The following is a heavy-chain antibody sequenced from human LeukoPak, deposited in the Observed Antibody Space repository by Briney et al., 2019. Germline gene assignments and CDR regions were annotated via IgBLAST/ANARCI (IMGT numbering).Heavy chain of an antibody. CDR2: IYYSGST. Sequence: SETLSLTCTVSGGSISSSSYYWGWIRQPPGKGLEWIGSIYYSGSTYYNPSLKSRVTISVDTSKNQFSLKLSSVTAADTAVYYCARLGGYYDSSGYYYADDYWGQGTLVTVSS. CDR3: ARLGGYYDSSGYYYADDY. CDR1: GGSISSSSYY. V-gene: IGHV4-39*01. D-gene: IGHD3-22*01. J-gene: IGHJ4*02.